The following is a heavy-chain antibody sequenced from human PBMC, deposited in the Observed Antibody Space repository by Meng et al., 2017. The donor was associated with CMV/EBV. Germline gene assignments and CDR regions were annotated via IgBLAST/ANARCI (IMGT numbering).Heavy chain of an antibody. CDR2: MNPNSGNT. CDR3: ARDLTGSTRGGRFDS. D-gene: IGHD1-7*01. J-gene: IGHJ5*01. Sequence: ASVKVSCKASGGTFSSYTINWVRQATGQGLEWMGWMNPNSGNTGYAQKFQGRVTMTRNTSISTAYMELSSLRSEDTAVYYCARDLTGSTRGGRFDSWGQGTLVTVSS. CDR1: GGTFSSYT. V-gene: IGHV1-8*02.